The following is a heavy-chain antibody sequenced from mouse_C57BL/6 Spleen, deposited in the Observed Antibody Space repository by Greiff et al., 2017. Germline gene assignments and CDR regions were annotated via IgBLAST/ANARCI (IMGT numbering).Heavy chain of an antibody. CDR2: IDPSDSYT. D-gene: IGHD2-4*01. Sequence: QVQLQQPGAELVKPGASVKLSCKASGYTFTSYWMQWVKQRPGQGLEWIGEIDPSDSYTNYNQKFKGKATLTVDTSSSTAYMQLSSLTSEDSAVYYCARGLRRGYYFDYWGQGTTLTVSS. J-gene: IGHJ2*01. CDR3: ARGLRRGYYFDY. V-gene: IGHV1-50*01. CDR1: GYTFTSYW.